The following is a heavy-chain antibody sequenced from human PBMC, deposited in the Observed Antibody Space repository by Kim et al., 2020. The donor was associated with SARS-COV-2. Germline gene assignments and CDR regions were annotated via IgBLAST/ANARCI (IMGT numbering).Heavy chain of an antibody. CDR1: GTSISSNSNY. D-gene: IGHD2-2*01. Sequence: SETLSLTCTVSGTSISSNSNYWGWIRQPPGKGLEWIGSIYYSGSTYYNSSLKSRVTISVDTSKNQFSLKLRSVIAADTAVYYCARVFTRGAFDIWGQGTMFTVSS. CDR2: IYYSGST. J-gene: IGHJ3*02. CDR3: ARVFTRGAFDI. V-gene: IGHV4-39*01.